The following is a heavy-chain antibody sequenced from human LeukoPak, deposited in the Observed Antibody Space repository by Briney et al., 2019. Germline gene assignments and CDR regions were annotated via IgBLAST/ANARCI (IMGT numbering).Heavy chain of an antibody. J-gene: IGHJ4*02. V-gene: IGHV3-30*04. CDR3: ASRDY. Sequence: GGSLRLSCAASGFTFSSQAMHWVRQAPGKGLEWVAVVSYDGSNEYYADSVKGRFTVSRDNSKNTLYLQMNSLRAEDTAVYYCASRDYWGQGALVTVSS. CDR2: VSYDGSNE. CDR1: GFTFSSQA.